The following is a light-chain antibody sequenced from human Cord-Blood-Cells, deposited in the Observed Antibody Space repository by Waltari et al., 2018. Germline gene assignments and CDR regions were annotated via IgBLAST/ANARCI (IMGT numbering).Light chain of an antibody. CDR2: EVS. J-gene: IGLJ1*01. CDR3: SSYTSSSTYV. CDR1: SSDVGGYNY. V-gene: IGLV2-14*01. Sequence: QSALTQPASVSGSPGQSITISCTGTSSDVGGYNYVSWYQQHPGKAPKLMIYEVSNRSSGVSYRFSGSKSAHTAALTISGLQADDEADYYCSSYTSSSTYVFGTGTKVTVL.